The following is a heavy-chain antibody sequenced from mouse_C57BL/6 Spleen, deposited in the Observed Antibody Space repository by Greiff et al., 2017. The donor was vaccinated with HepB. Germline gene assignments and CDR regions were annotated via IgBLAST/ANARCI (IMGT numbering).Heavy chain of an antibody. Sequence: EVQRVESGPGLVKPSQSLSLTCSVTGYSITSGYYWNWIRQFPGNKLEWMGYISYDGSNNYNPSLKNRISITRDTSKNQFFLKLNSVTTEDTATYYCARHWDYYAMDYWGQGTSVTVSS. V-gene: IGHV3-6*01. CDR3: ARHWDYYAMDY. CDR2: ISYDGSN. CDR1: GYSITSGYY. D-gene: IGHD4-1*01. J-gene: IGHJ4*01.